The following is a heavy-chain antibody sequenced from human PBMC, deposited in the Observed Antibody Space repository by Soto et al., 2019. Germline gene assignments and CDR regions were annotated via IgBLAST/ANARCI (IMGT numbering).Heavy chain of an antibody. V-gene: IGHV3-23*01. Sequence: GGSLRLSCAASGFTFSSYAMSWVRQAPGKGLEWVSAISGSGGSTYYADSVKGRFTISRDNSKNTLYLQMNSLRAEDTAVYYCAKGVYDGWSGYYIYYYYMDVWGKGTTVTVSS. D-gene: IGHD3-3*01. J-gene: IGHJ6*03. CDR2: ISGSGGST. CDR1: GFTFSSYA. CDR3: AKGVYDGWSGYYIYYYYMDV.